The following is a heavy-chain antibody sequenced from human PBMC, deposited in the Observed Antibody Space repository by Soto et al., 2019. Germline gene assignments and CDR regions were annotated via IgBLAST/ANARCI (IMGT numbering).Heavy chain of an antibody. CDR3: AREKISRWLQFAYFDY. Sequence: SVKVSCKASGGTFSSYAISWVRQAPGQGLEWMGGIIPIFGTANYAQKFKGRVTITADKSTSTAYMELSSLRSEDTAVYYCAREKISRWLQFAYFDYWGQGTLVTVS. CDR2: IIPIFGTA. D-gene: IGHD5-12*01. J-gene: IGHJ4*02. CDR1: GGTFSSYA. V-gene: IGHV1-69*06.